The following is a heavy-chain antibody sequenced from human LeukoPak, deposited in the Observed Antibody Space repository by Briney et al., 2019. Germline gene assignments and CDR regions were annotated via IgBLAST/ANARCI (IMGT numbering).Heavy chain of an antibody. CDR3: AGPLLTYYSDSSAYS. D-gene: IGHD3-22*01. Sequence: KPSETLSLTCTVSGGSISSSSYYWGWTRQPPGKGLEWIGIIYYSGSTSYNPSLKSRVTISIDTSKNQFSLKLSSVTAADTAVYYCAGPLLTYYSDSSAYSWGQGTLVTVSS. V-gene: IGHV4-39*01. J-gene: IGHJ4*02. CDR1: GGSISSSSYY. CDR2: IYYSGST.